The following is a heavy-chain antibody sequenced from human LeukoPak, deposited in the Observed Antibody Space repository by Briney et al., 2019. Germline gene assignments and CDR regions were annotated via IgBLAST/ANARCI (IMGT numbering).Heavy chain of an antibody. D-gene: IGHD3-9*01. J-gene: IGHJ4*02. CDR2: IRSKAYGGTA. CDR3: SREIRYFDWFQADY. V-gene: IGHV3-49*03. CDR1: GFTFGDYS. Sequence: GGSLRLSCSASGFTFGDYSMSWFCQAPGKGLEWVGFIRSKAYGGTAEYAASVKGRFTISRDDSESIAYLQMDSLKTEDTAVYYCSREIRYFDWFQADYWGQGTLVTVSS.